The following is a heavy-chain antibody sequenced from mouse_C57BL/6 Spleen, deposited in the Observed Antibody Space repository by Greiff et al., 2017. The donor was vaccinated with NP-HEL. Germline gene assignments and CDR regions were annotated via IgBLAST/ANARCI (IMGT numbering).Heavy chain of an antibody. CDR2: IYPGDGDT. CDR3: ARLYDYDGRTDY. CDR1: GYAFSSSW. D-gene: IGHD2-4*01. V-gene: IGHV1-82*01. J-gene: IGHJ4*01. Sequence: VQLQQSGPELVKPGASVKISCKASGYAFSSSWMNWVKQRPGKGLEWIGRIYPGDGDTNYNGKFKGKATLTADKSSSTAYMQLSSLTSEDSAVYFCARLYDYDGRTDYWGQGTSVTVSS.